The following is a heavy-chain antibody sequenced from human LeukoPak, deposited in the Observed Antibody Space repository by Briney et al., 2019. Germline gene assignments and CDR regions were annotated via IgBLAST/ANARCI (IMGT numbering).Heavy chain of an antibody. D-gene: IGHD3-22*01. V-gene: IGHV4-39*07. CDR1: GGSISSSSYY. CDR3: ARVALGDYYDSSGYSIFDY. CDR2: IYYSGST. Sequence: SETLSLTCTVSGGSISSSSYYWGWIRQPPGKGLEWIGSIYYSGSTYYNPSLKSRVTISVDTSKNQFSLKLSSVTAADTAVYYCARVALGDYYDSSGYSIFDYWGQGTLVTVSS. J-gene: IGHJ4*02.